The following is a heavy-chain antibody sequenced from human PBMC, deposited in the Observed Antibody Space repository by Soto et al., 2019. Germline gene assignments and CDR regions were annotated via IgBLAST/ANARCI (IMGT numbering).Heavy chain of an antibody. V-gene: IGHV1-46*01. J-gene: IGHJ5*01. Sequence: ASVKVSCKASGYTFTSYYMHWVRQAPGQGLEWMGIINPTSGSTSYAQKFQGRVTMTRDTSEYQFSLKLNSVTAADTAVYYCASMIGDPVLSFDSWGQGTLVTVSS. CDR3: ASMIGDPVLSFDS. D-gene: IGHD3-10*02. CDR1: GYTFTSYY. CDR2: INPTSGST.